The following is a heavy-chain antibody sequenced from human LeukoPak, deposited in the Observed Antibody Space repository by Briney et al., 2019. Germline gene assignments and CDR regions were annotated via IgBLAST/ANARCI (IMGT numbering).Heavy chain of an antibody. V-gene: IGHV3-30*04. J-gene: IGHJ3*02. CDR2: ISYDGSNK. CDR1: GFTFSSYA. CDR3: ARPGGYSGYDYAFDI. Sequence: PGGSRSFSGPASGFTFSSYAWHRFGQAPGKGLKWGAVISYDGSNKYYADSVKGRFTISRDNSKNTLYLQMNSLRAEDTAVYYCARPGGYSGYDYAFDIWGQGTMVTVSS. D-gene: IGHD5-12*01.